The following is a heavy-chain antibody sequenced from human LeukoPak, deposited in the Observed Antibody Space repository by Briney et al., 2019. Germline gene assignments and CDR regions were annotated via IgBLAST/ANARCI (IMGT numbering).Heavy chain of an antibody. Sequence: SETLSLTCTVSGASISSGGYYWSWIRQPPGKGLEWIGYSGNTYYNPSLKSRVTISVDRSKNQFSLNLTTVTAADTAVYYCARLGSWFDPWGQGTLVTVSS. J-gene: IGHJ5*02. CDR1: GASISSGGYY. CDR3: ARLGSWFDP. CDR2: SGNT. V-gene: IGHV4-30-2*01.